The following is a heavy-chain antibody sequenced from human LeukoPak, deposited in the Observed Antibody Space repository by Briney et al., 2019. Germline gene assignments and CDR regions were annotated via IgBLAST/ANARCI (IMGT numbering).Heavy chain of an antibody. J-gene: IGHJ3*02. CDR1: GFTVSSNY. CDR2: IYSGGST. Sequence: GGSLRLSCAASGFTVSSNYMSWVRQAPGKGLEWVAGIYSGGSTYYSDSVKRRFTISRDNTKNTLYLQMNSLRAEDTAVYYCARGARYCSSTSCYSDDAFDIWGQGTMVTVSS. V-gene: IGHV3-66*02. CDR3: ARGARYCSSTSCYSDDAFDI. D-gene: IGHD2-2*01.